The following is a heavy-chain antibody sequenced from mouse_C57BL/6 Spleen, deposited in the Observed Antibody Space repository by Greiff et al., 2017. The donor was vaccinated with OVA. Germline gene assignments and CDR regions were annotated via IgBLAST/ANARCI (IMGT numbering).Heavy chain of an antibody. D-gene: IGHD1-1*01. CDR2: IRSKSNNYAT. Sequence: VQLQQSGGGLVQPKGSLKLSCAASGFSFNTYAMNWVRQAPGKGLEWVARIRSKSNNYATYYADSVKDRFTISRDDSESMLYLQMNNLKTEDTAMYYCVRHRYEYYFDYWGQGTTLTVSS. CDR1: GFSFNTYA. V-gene: IGHV10-1*01. J-gene: IGHJ2*01. CDR3: VRHRYEYYFDY.